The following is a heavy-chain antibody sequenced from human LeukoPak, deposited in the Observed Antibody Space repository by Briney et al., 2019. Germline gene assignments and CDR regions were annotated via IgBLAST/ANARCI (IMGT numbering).Heavy chain of an antibody. J-gene: IGHJ4*02. CDR2: IIPIFGTA. CDR3: ARASDISWPFES. Sequence: SVKVSCKASGGTFSSYAISWVRQAPGQGLEWMGGIIPIFGTANYAQKFQGRVTITTDESTSTAYMELSSLTSDDTAVYFCARASDISWPFESWGQGTQVTVSS. V-gene: IGHV1-69*05. D-gene: IGHD6-13*01. CDR1: GGTFSSYA.